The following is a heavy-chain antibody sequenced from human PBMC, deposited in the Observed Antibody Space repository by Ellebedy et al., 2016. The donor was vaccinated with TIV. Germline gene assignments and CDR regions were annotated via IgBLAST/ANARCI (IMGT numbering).Heavy chain of an antibody. D-gene: IGHD3-10*01. J-gene: IGHJ4*02. CDR2: ISTHNGNT. CDR3: AREFFASGIYFDS. V-gene: IGHV1-18*04. CDR1: NYTFTNYA. Sequence: AASVKVSCKDSNYTFTNYAISWVRQAPGQGLEWMGWISTHNGNTNYAQKVQGRVTMTTDISTSTAYMELRSLKSDDTAVYFCAREFFASGIYFDSWGQGTLVTVSS.